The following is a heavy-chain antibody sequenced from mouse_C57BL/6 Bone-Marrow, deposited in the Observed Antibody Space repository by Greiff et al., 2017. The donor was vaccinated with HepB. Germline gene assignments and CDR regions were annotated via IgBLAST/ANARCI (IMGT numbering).Heavy chain of an antibody. D-gene: IGHD1-1*01. CDR1: GFTFSSYA. J-gene: IGHJ1*03. CDR2: ISDGGSYT. CDR3: ARGKNYGSSYWYFDV. V-gene: IGHV5-4*03. Sequence: EVMLVESEGGLVKPGGSLKLSCAASGFTFSSYAMSWVRQTPEKRLEWVATISDGGSYTYYPDNVKGRFTISRDNAKNNLYLQMSHLKSEDTAMYYCARGKNYGSSYWYFDVWGTGTTVTVSS.